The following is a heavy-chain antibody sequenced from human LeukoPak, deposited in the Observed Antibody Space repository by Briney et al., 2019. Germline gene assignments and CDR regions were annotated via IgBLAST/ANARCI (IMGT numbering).Heavy chain of an antibody. Sequence: PGGSLRLSCAASGFTFSSYWMSWVRQAPGKGLEWVANIKQDGSEKYYVDSVKGRFTISRDNAKNSPYLQMNSLRAEDTAVYYCARAGVLRYFDWLPYHYYYYYMDVWGKGTSVTVSS. CDR3: ARAGVLRYFDWLPYHYYYYYMDV. CDR1: GFTFSSYW. V-gene: IGHV3-7*01. D-gene: IGHD3-9*01. CDR2: IKQDGSEK. J-gene: IGHJ6*03.